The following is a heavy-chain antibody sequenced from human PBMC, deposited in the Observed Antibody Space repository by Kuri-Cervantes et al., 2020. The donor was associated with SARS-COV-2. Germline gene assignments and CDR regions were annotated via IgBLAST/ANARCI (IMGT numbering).Heavy chain of an antibody. CDR1: GFTFSSYG. CDR2: ISYDGSNK. CDR3: ARDRGGGGDHIAYNWFDP. Sequence: GESLKISCAASGFTFSSYGMHWVRQAPGKGLEWVAVISYDGSNKYYADSVKGRFTISRDNSKNTLYLQMNSLRAEDTDVYYCARDRGGGGDHIAYNWFDPWGQGTLVTVSS. J-gene: IGHJ5*02. D-gene: IGHD2-21*02. V-gene: IGHV3-30*03.